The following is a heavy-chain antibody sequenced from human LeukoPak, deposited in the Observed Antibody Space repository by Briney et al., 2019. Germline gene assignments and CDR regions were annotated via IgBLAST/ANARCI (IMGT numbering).Heavy chain of an antibody. CDR3: ARMSRKRGAY. D-gene: IGHD2-2*01. CDR2: IIPILGIA. CDR1: GGTFSSYA. V-gene: IGHV1-69*04. J-gene: IGHJ4*02. Sequence: SVKVSCKASGGTFSSYAISWVRQAPGQGLEWMGRIIPILGIANYAQKFQGRVTITADKSTGTAYMELSSLRSEDTAVYYCARMSRKRGAYWGQGTLVTVSS.